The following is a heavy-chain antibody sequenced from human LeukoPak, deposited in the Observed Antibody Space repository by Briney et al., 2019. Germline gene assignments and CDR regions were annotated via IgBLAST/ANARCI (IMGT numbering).Heavy chain of an antibody. CDR3: ARTLGYCSGGSCYSDYYYGMDV. CDR2: IIPIFGTA. J-gene: IGHJ6*04. D-gene: IGHD2-15*01. V-gene: IGHV1-69*01. Sequence: SAKVSCKASGGTFSSYAISWVRQAPGQGLEWMGGIIPIFGTANYAQKFQGRVTITADESTSTAYMELSSLRSEDTAVYYCARTLGYCSGGSCYSDYYYGMDVWGKGTTVTVSS. CDR1: GGTFSSYA.